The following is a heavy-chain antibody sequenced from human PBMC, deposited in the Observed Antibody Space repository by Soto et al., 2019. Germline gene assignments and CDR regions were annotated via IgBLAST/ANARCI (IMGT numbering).Heavy chain of an antibody. D-gene: IGHD3-22*01. J-gene: IGHJ4*02. CDR1: GGSISTSSYF. CDR3: ARRNYYDESGYFSRPFDY. V-gene: IGHV4-39*01. Sequence: SETLSLTCTVSGGSISTSSYFWGWIRQPPGKGLEWIGSMYYSGSTYYNPSLESRVTISVHTSKNQFSLRVASVTAADTAVCYCARRNYYDESGYFSRPFDYWGQGTLVTVSS. CDR2: MYYSGST.